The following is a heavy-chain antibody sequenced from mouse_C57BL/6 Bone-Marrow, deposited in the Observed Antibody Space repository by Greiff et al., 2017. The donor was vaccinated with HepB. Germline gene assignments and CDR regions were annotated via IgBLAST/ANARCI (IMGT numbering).Heavy chain of an antibody. Sequence: EVKLMESGPELVKPGASVKISCKASGYSFTGYYMHWVKQSHGNILDWIGYIYPYNGVSSYNQKFKGKATLTVDKSSSTAYMELRSLTSEDSAVYYCARGTTVVAKDYFDYWGQGTTLTVSS. J-gene: IGHJ2*01. V-gene: IGHV1-31*01. CDR1: GYSFTGYY. D-gene: IGHD1-1*01. CDR3: ARGTTVVAKDYFDY. CDR2: IYPYNGVS.